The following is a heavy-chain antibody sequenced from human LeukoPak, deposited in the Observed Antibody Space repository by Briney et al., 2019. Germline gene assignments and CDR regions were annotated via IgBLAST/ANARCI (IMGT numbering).Heavy chain of an antibody. CDR1: GFTFSSYG. Sequence: GGSLRLSCAASGFTFSSYGMHWVRQAPGKGLEWVAVIRHDGSNKYYADSVKGRFTISRDNSKNTLYLQMNSLRAEDTAVYYCARDYGSGSYALDYWGQGTLVTVSS. D-gene: IGHD3-10*01. CDR2: IRHDGSNK. CDR3: ARDYGSGSYALDY. V-gene: IGHV3-33*08. J-gene: IGHJ4*02.